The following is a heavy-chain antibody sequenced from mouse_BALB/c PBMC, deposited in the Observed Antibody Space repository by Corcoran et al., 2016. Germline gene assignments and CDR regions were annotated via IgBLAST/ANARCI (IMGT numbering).Heavy chain of an antibody. Sequence: VQLLDSGGGLVQPGGSLRLSCAASGFTFSNYAMGWVRQAPGKGLQWVSGISTSGGTTYYAESVKGRFTNARDKTQSTLYLQMNGQRAEDTAVYYCAKERRYGDYEGQDYFHYWGQGALVTVSS. V-gene: IGHV5-9-4*01. CDR3: AKERRYGDYEGQDYFHY. CDR1: GFTFSNYA. CDR2: ISTSGGTT. D-gene: IGHD2-13*01. J-gene: IGHJ2*01.